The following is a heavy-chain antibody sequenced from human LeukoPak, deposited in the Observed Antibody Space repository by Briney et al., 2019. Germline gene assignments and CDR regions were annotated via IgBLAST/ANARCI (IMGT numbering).Heavy chain of an antibody. CDR2: IYYSGSA. CDR3: AGEAYSGYDVLSWFDP. Sequence: SETLSLTCTVSGGSISSYYWSWIRQPPGKGLEWIGYIYYSGSADYNPSLKSRVTISVDTSRNQFSLKLSSVTAADTAVYYCAGEAYSGYDVLSWFDPWGQGTLVTVSS. J-gene: IGHJ5*02. CDR1: GGSISSYY. V-gene: IGHV4-59*01. D-gene: IGHD5-12*01.